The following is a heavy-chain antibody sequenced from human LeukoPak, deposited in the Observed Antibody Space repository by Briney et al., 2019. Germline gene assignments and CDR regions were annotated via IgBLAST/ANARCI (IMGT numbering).Heavy chain of an antibody. J-gene: IGHJ4*02. V-gene: IGHV4-61*02. CDR1: GGSISSGSYY. CDR3: ARGWGSGFSDY. D-gene: IGHD5-12*01. Sequence: SETLSLTCTVSGGSISSGSYYWSWIRQPAGKGLEWIGRIYTSGSTNYNPSLKSRVTISVDTSKNQFSLKLSSVTAADTAVYYCARGWGSGFSDYWGQGTLVTVSS. CDR2: IYTSGST.